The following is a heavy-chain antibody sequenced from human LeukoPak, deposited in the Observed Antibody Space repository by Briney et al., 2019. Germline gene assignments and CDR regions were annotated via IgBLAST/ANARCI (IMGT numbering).Heavy chain of an antibody. CDR3: ARDYYDSRGEAFDI. V-gene: IGHV4-59*11. CDR1: ADSIGSHY. D-gene: IGHD3-22*01. J-gene: IGHJ3*02. Sequence: PSETLSLTCTVSADSIGSHYWSWIRQPPGKGLEWIGYIFYVGSTNYNPSLKSRFTISVDTSKNQFSLKLNAVTAADTAVYYCARDYYDSRGEAFDIWGQGTMVTVSS. CDR2: IFYVGST.